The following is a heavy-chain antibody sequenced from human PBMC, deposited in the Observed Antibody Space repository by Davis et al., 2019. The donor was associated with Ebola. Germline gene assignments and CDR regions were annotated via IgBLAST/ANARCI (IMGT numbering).Heavy chain of an antibody. CDR1: GGSISSYY. V-gene: IGHV4-59*01. CDR3: AREELGGPRD. D-gene: IGHD3-16*01. CDR2: IYYSGST. Sequence: PSETLSLTCTVSGGSISSYYWSWIRQPPGKGLEWIGYIYYSGSTNYNPSLKSRVTISVDTSKNQFSLKLSSVTAADTAVYYCAREELGGPRDWGQGTLVTVSS. J-gene: IGHJ4*02.